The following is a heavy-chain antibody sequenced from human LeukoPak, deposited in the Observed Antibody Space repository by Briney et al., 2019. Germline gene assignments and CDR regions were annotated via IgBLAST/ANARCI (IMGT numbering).Heavy chain of an antibody. D-gene: IGHD3-3*01. CDR2: IYYRGHT. J-gene: IGHJ5*02. CDR1: GGSFSGHY. CDR3: ARRTLLLDQWVPRGGFNYFDP. Sequence: SETLSLTCAVYGGSFSGHYWAWLRQPPGKGLEWIGSIYYRGHTYCNPSLKSRLTFSVDMSKNEFSLKLTSVTVADTAVYYCARRTLLLDQWVPRGGFNYFDPWGQGILVTVSS. V-gene: IGHV4-39*01.